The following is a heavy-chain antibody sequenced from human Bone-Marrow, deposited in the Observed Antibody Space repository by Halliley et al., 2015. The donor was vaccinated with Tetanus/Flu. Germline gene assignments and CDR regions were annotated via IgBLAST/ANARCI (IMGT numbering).Heavy chain of an antibody. D-gene: IGHD4-17*01. CDR1: GFTFNTYW. Sequence: SLRLSCAASGFTFNTYWMTWVRQAPGKGLEWVASINQGGTEKYYVDSVKGRFTISRDNAKNSLYLQLNSLRAEDTAVYYCAREDVVTTGRNGMDVWGQGTTVTVSS. CDR2: INQGGTEK. J-gene: IGHJ6*02. V-gene: IGHV3-7*03. CDR3: AREDVVTTGRNGMDV.